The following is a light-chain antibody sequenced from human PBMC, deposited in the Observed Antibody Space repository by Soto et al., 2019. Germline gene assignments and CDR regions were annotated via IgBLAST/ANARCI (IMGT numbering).Light chain of an antibody. Sequence: QWALTQPRSVSGAPGQSVTISCTGTSSDVGGYNYVSWYQQHPGKAPKLMIYDVSKRPSGVPDRFSGSKSGNTASLTISGLQAEDEADYYCCSYAGSYTYVFGTGTKVTVL. CDR3: CSYAGSYTYV. V-gene: IGLV2-11*01. CDR1: SSDVGGYNY. J-gene: IGLJ1*01. CDR2: DVS.